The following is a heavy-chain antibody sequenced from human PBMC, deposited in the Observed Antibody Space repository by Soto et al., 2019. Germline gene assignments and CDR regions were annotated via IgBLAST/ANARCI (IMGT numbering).Heavy chain of an antibody. CDR1: GGTFNSFG. D-gene: IGHD7-27*01. V-gene: IGHV1-69*01. CDR2: IIPVFGTT. J-gene: IGHJ4*02. Sequence: QVHVVQSGAEVKKPGSSVKVTCKAFGGTFNSFGINWVRQAPGQGLEGMGGIIPVFGTTKYAQKFHDRVTLVAAGSTSTSYMELSSLTSDDTAVYYCAIEVWGRGGYYLDSWGQGTLVTVSS. CDR3: AIEVWGRGGYYLDS.